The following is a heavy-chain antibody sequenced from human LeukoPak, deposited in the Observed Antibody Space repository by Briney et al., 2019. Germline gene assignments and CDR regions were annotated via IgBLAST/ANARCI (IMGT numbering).Heavy chain of an antibody. Sequence: GASVKVSCEASGYTFTNYGISWVRQAPGQGLEWMGWINTYNGDTNYAQKLQGRVTMTTDTSTTTGYMELRSLRSDDTAIYFCARENVITFGGVIVIPAVDYWGQGTLVTVSS. CDR1: GYTFTNYG. CDR3: ARENVITFGGVIVIPAVDY. D-gene: IGHD3-16*02. CDR2: INTYNGDT. J-gene: IGHJ4*02. V-gene: IGHV1-18*01.